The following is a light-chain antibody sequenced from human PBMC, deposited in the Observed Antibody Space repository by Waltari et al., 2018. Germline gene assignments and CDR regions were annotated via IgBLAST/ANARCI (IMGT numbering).Light chain of an antibody. Sequence: DIQMTQSPSTLSASVGDRVTITYRASQSISSWLAWYQQKPGKAPKLLIYTASSLESGVPSRFSGSGSGTEFTLTVSSLQPDDFATYYCQQYNSYPYSFGQGTKLQIK. V-gene: IGKV1-5*03. CDR2: TAS. CDR3: QQYNSYPYS. J-gene: IGKJ2*03. CDR1: QSISSW.